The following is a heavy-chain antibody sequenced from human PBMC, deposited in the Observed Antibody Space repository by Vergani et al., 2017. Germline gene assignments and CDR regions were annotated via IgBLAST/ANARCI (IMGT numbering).Heavy chain of an antibody. V-gene: IGHV1-46*01. CDR1: GYTFTSYA. CDR2: INPSGGST. Sequence: QVQLVQSGAEVKKPGASVKVSCKASGYTFTSYAMHWVRQAPGQRLEWMGIINPSGGSTSYAQKFQGRVTMTRDTSTSTVYMELSSLRSEDTAVYYCARGLDVYPPSGYYYMDVWGKGTTVTVSS. CDR3: ARGLDVYPPSGYYYMDV. J-gene: IGHJ6*03. D-gene: IGHD3-10*01.